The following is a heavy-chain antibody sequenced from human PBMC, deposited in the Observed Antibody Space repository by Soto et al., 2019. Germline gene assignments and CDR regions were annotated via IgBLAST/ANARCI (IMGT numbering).Heavy chain of an antibody. V-gene: IGHV4-59*01. CDR3: ARESRVAAAGRVLYFFDY. CDR2: IYYSGTT. J-gene: IGHJ4*02. CDR1: GGSISSYH. Sequence: SETLSLTCTVSGGSISSYHWSWIRQPPGKGLEWIGYIYYSGTTNYNPSLKSRVTISVDTSKNQFSLKLSSVTAADTAVYYCARESRVAAAGRVLYFFDYWGQGTPVTVSS. D-gene: IGHD6-13*01.